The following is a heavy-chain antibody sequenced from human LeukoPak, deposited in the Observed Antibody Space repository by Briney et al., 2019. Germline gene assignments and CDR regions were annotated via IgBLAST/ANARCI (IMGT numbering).Heavy chain of an antibody. D-gene: IGHD1-1*01. CDR3: VRDLDSVAFF. J-gene: IGHJ4*02. CDR1: GFTFSSYT. CDR2: ITTSSSSI. V-gene: IGHV3-48*01. Sequence: GGSLRLSCAASGFTFSSYTMNWVRQAPGKGLEWVSYITTSSSSIYYADSVKGRFTISRDNAKNSLYLQMNSLRADDTAVYYCVRDLDSVAFFWGQGTLVTVSS.